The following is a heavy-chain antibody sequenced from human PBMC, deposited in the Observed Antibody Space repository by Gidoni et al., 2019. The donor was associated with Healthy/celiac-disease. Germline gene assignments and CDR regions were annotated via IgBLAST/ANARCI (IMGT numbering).Heavy chain of an antibody. CDR1: GFTFSSYS. D-gene: IGHD3-9*01. Sequence: EVQLVESGGGLVKPGGSLRLSCAASGFTFSSYSMNWVRQAPGKGLEWVSSISSSSSYKYYADSVKGRFTISRDNAKNSLYLQMNSLRAEDTAVYYCARARITKFWDYWGQGTLVTVSS. J-gene: IGHJ4*02. CDR3: ARARITKFWDY. V-gene: IGHV3-21*01. CDR2: ISSSSSYK.